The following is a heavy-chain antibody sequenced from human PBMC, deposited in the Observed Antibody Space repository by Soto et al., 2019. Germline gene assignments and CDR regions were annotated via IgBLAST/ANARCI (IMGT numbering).Heavy chain of an antibody. CDR2: ISYDGSDK. CDR3: GAGQYSSDY. CDR1: GFTFSSYG. J-gene: IGHJ4*02. D-gene: IGHD6-13*01. V-gene: IGHV3-30*03. Sequence: QVQLVESGGGVVQPGRSLRLSCAASGFTFSSYGMHWVRQAPGKGLEWVALISYDGSDKYYADSVKGRFTISRDNSKNTLYLQMNSLRVEDTAVYYCGAGQYSSDYLGQGTLVTVSS.